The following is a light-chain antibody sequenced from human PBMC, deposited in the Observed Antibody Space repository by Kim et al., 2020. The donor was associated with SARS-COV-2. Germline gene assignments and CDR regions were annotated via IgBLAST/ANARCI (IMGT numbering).Light chain of an antibody. CDR2: HTI. V-gene: IGLV3-1*01. Sequence: SDELTQPPSLTVSPGQTASITCSGDELGHRYVSWYQQRPGQSPVLLIYHTIKRPSGIPDRFSGSDSGNTATLTISGTQAMDEADYYCQAWDSSSYVFGTGTKVTVL. J-gene: IGLJ1*01. CDR1: ELGHRY. CDR3: QAWDSSSYV.